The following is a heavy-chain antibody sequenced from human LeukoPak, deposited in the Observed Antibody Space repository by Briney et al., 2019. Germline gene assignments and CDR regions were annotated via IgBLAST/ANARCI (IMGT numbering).Heavy chain of an antibody. Sequence: GGSLRLSCAASGFTFSSYGMSWVRQAPGKGLEWVAVIWYDGSNKYYADSVKGRFTISRDNSKNTLYLQMNSLRAEDTAVYYCARDNIVVVPAAAPAGYFDYWGQGTLVTVSS. V-gene: IGHV3-33*08. CDR1: GFTFSSYG. CDR2: IWYDGSNK. CDR3: ARDNIVVVPAAAPAGYFDY. J-gene: IGHJ4*02. D-gene: IGHD2-2*01.